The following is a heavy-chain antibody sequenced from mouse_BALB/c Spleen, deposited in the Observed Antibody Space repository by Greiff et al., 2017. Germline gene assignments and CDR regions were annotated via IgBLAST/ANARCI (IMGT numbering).Heavy chain of an antibody. D-gene: IGHD1-2*01. CDR3: ARKITTALPYAMDY. CDR1: GFSLTSYG. CDR2: IWSGGST. J-gene: IGHJ4*01. Sequence: VKVVESGPGLVQPSQSLSITCTVSGFSLTSYGVHWVRQSPGKGLEWLGVIWSGGSTDYNAAFISRLSISKDNSKSQVFFKMNSLQANDTAIYYCARKITTALPYAMDYWGQGTSVTVSS. V-gene: IGHV2-2*02.